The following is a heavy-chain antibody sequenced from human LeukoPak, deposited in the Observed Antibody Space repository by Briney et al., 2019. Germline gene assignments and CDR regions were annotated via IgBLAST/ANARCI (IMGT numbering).Heavy chain of an antibody. V-gene: IGHV3-21*01. CDR3: ARDMITFGGHDY. CDR2: ISSSSSYI. CDR1: GFTFSSYS. D-gene: IGHD3-16*01. J-gene: IGHJ4*02. Sequence: PGGSLRLSCAASGFTFSSYSMNWVRQAPGKGLEWVSSISSSSSYIYYADSVKGRFTISRDNAKNSLYLKMNSLRAEDTAVYYCARDMITFGGHDYWGQGTLVTVSS.